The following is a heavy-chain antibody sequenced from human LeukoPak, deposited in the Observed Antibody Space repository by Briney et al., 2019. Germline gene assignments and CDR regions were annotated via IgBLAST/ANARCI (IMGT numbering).Heavy chain of an antibody. CDR3: ARARWYSSDY. CDR1: GFTFSSYE. J-gene: IGHJ4*02. Sequence: GGSLRLSCAASGFTFSSYEMNWVRQAPGKGLEWVSYISSSGSTIYYADSVKGRFTVSRDNAKNTLYLQMNSLRAEDTAVYYCARARWYSSDYWGQGTLVTVSS. D-gene: IGHD5-24*01. CDR2: ISSSGSTI. V-gene: IGHV3-48*03.